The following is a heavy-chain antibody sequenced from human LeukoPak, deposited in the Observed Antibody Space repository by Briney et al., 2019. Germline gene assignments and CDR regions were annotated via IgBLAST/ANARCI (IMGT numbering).Heavy chain of an antibody. CDR3: AGQHSGNYYYYGMDV. D-gene: IGHD5-12*01. Sequence: HTGGSLRLSCAASGFTFSSYAMSWVRQAPGKGLEWVSAISGSGGSTYYADSVKGRFTISRDNSKNTLYLQMNSLRAEDTAVYYCAGQHSGNYYYYGMDVWGEGSTVTVSS. V-gene: IGHV3-23*01. J-gene: IGHJ6*01. CDR1: GFTFSSYA. CDR2: ISGSGGST.